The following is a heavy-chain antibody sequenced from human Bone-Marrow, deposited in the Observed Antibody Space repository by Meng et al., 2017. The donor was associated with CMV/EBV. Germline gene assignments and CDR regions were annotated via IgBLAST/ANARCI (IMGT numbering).Heavy chain of an antibody. Sequence: ESLKISCAVYGESFSGFYWTWIRQSPGKGLEWIGEINDSESTNYNPSLKSPVSMSVDTSKNQFSLKLNSVTAADTAVYYCARGRGRLDYWGQGMLVTVSS. CDR2: INDSEST. CDR1: GESFSGFY. CDR3: ARGRGRLDY. D-gene: IGHD3-10*01. V-gene: IGHV4-34*01. J-gene: IGHJ4*02.